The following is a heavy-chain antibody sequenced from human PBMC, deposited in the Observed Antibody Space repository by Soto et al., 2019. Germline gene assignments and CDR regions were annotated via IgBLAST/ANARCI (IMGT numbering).Heavy chain of an antibody. CDR3: ARGVDSYGYDIYY. CDR1: GFTFSTYS. Sequence: EVQLVESGGGLVKPGGSLRLSCAASGFTFSTYSMNWVRQAPGKGLEWVSSISSSSIYIYYADSVKGRFTISRDNAKNPLYLQMHSLRAEDTAVYYCARGVDSYGYDIYYWGQGTLVTVSS. J-gene: IGHJ4*02. D-gene: IGHD5-18*01. CDR2: ISSSSIYI. V-gene: IGHV3-21*01.